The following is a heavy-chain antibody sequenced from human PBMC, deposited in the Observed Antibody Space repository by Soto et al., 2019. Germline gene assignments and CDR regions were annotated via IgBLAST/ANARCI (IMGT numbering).Heavy chain of an antibody. Sequence: QVQLQESGPGLVKPSETLSLTCTVSGGSVSSGSYYWSWIRQPPGKGLEWIGYIYYSGSTNYNPSLKSRVTISVDTSKNQFSLKLSSVTAADTAVYYCARNRYYYDSSGYSGSLVFDYWGQGTLVTVSS. CDR2: IYYSGST. CDR3: ARNRYYYDSSGYSGSLVFDY. D-gene: IGHD3-22*01. CDR1: GGSVSSGSYY. J-gene: IGHJ4*02. V-gene: IGHV4-61*01.